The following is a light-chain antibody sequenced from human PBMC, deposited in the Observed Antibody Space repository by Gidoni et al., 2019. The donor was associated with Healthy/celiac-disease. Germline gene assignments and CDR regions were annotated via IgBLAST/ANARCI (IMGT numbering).Light chain of an antibody. V-gene: IGKV4-1*01. CDR1: RRVFYNSNSKNY. J-gene: IGKJ1*01. CDR2: WAS. Sequence: DIVMTQSPASLAVSLGARATVNCKSSRRVFYNSNSKNYLAWYQQKPGQPPKLLIYWASTRESGVPDQFRGSGSGTDCTRTISSLQAEDVAVYYCQQYYSSPWTFGQETKVEIK. CDR3: QQYYSSPWT.